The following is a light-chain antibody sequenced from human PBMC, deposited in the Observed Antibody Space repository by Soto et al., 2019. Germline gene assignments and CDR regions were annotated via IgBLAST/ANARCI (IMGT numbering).Light chain of an antibody. V-gene: IGKV1-27*01. J-gene: IGKJ4*01. CDR2: AAS. Sequence: DIQMTQSPSSLSESVGDRVTITCRASQGISNYLAWYQQIPGKVPKLLISAASTLQSGVPSRFSGRSTGTDVTLTISCLEPEDVATYFCLKYTNVPAVGGGTKVEIK. CDR3: LKYTNVPA. CDR1: QGISNY.